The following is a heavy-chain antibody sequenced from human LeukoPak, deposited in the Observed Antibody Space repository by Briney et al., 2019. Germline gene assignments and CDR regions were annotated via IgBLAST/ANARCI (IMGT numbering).Heavy chain of an antibody. V-gene: IGHV3-48*03. CDR1: GFTFSSYE. D-gene: IGHD5-12*01. CDR3: ARDPGSGYEEHFDY. J-gene: IGHJ4*02. CDR2: ISSSGSTM. Sequence: GGSLRLSCAASGFTFSSYEMHWVRQAPGKGLEWVSYISSSGSTMYYTDSVKGRFTISRDNAKDSLYLQMNSLRAEDTAVYYCARDPGSGYEEHFDYWGQGTLVTVSS.